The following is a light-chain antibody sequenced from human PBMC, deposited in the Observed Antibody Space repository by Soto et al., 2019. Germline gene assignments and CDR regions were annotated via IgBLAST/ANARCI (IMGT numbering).Light chain of an antibody. CDR3: SSYAGSNNFV. J-gene: IGLJ1*01. CDR1: SSDVGGYNY. V-gene: IGLV2-8*01. CDR2: EVS. Sequence: QAVLTQPPSASGSPGQSVTISCTGTSSDVGGYNYVSWYQQHPGKAPKLMIYEVSKRPSGVPDRFSGSKSGNTASLTVSGLQAEDYADYYCSSYAGSNNFVFGTGTKVTV.